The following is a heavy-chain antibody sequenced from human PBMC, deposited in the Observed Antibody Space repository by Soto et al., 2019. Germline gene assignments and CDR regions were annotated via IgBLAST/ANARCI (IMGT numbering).Heavy chain of an antibody. V-gene: IGHV3-7*03. Sequence: GGSLRLSCAASGFTFSSYWMSWVRQAPGTGLEWVATIKQDGSERYYVDSVEGRFTVSRDNSKNTVYLQMSSLRSEDTAVYYCARYCSGGSCYFDYWGQGTLVTVSS. CDR1: GFTFSSYW. D-gene: IGHD2-15*01. J-gene: IGHJ4*02. CDR3: ARYCSGGSCYFDY. CDR2: IKQDGSER.